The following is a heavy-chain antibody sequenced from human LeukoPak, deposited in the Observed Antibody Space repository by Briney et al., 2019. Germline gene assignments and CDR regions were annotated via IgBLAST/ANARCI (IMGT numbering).Heavy chain of an antibody. Sequence: PGGSLRLSCAASGFTFSSDAMNWVRQAPGKGLEWVSAISGSDGSTYYADSVKGRFTISRDNSKNTLYLQMNSLRAEDTAVYYCAKSKVVAATMGRFDYWGQGTLVAVSS. V-gene: IGHV3-23*01. D-gene: IGHD2-15*01. J-gene: IGHJ4*02. CDR2: ISGSDGST. CDR1: GFTFSSDA. CDR3: AKSKVVAATMGRFDY.